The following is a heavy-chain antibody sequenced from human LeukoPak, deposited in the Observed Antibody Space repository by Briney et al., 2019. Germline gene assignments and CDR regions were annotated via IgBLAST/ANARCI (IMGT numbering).Heavy chain of an antibody. CDR1: GYTFTGYS. V-gene: IGHV1-2*02. J-gene: IGHJ4*02. Sequence: GASVTVSCKASGYTFTGYSIHWVRQAPGQGLEWMGWINPNSGGRNYAQKFQGRVTMTRDTSISTAYMELTRLRSNDTAVYYCTRDDYGDLDYWGQGTLVTVSS. CDR3: TRDDYGDLDY. CDR2: INPNSGGR. D-gene: IGHD4-17*01.